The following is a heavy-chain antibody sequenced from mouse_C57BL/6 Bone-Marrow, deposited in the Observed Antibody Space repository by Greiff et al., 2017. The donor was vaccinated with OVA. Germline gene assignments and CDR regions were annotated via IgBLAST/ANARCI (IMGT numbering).Heavy chain of an antibody. V-gene: IGHV1-72*01. CDR1: GYTFTSYW. CDR3: ARSDYYGSSPFDY. D-gene: IGHD1-1*01. Sequence: VQLQQPGAELVKPGASVKLSCKASGYTFTSYWMHWVKQRPGRGLEWIGRIAPNSGGTKYNEKFKSKATLTVDKPSSTAYMQLSSLTSEDSAGYYCARSDYYGSSPFDYWGQGTTLTVSS. J-gene: IGHJ2*01. CDR2: IAPNSGGT.